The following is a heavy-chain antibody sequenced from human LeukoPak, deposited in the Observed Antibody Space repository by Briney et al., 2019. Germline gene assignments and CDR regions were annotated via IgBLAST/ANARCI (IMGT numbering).Heavy chain of an antibody. J-gene: IGHJ4*02. CDR3: ARLTIFGVAVDY. V-gene: IGHV4-39*01. CDR2: IYYSGST. CDR1: GGSISSSSYY. Sequence: SETLSLTCTVSGGSISSSSYYWGWIRQPPGKGLEWIGSIYYSGSTYYNPSLKSRVTISVDTFKNQFSLKLSSVTAADTAVYYCARLTIFGVAVDYWGQGTLVTVSS. D-gene: IGHD3-3*01.